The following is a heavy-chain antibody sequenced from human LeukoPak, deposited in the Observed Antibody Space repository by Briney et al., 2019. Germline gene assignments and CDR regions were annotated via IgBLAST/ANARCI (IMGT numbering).Heavy chain of an antibody. CDR3: ARDFSASDAFDI. J-gene: IGHJ3*02. D-gene: IGHD3-10*01. Sequence: GGSLRLSCAASGFTFSSYSMNWVRQAPGKGLEWVSSISSSSSYIYYADSVKGRFTISRDNAKNSLYLQMNSLRAEDTAVYYCARDFSASDAFDIWGQGTMVTVSS. V-gene: IGHV3-21*01. CDR1: GFTFSSYS. CDR2: ISSSSSYI.